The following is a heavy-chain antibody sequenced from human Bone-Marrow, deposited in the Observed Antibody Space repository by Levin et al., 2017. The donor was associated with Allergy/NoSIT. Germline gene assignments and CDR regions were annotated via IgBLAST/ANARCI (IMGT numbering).Heavy chain of an antibody. V-gene: IGHV4-34*01. CDR3: ARSGPDCSSTSCYGLDY. J-gene: IGHJ4*02. D-gene: IGHD2-2*01. Sequence: SETLSLTCAVYGGSFSGYYWSWIRQPPGKGLEWIGEINHSGSTNYNPSLKSRVTISVDTSKNQFSLKLSSVTAADTAVYYCARSGPDCSSTSCYGLDYWGQGTLVTVSS. CDR1: GGSFSGYY. CDR2: INHSGST.